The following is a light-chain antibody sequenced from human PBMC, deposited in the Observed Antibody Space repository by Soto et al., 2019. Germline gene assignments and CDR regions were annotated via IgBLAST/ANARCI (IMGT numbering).Light chain of an antibody. CDR2: DDS. J-gene: IGKJ1*01. CDR3: QQYNSYSPV. V-gene: IGKV1-5*01. CDR1: QSISSW. Sequence: DIQMTQSPSTLSASVGDRVTITCRASQSISSWLAWYQQKPGKAPKLLIYDDSSLESGVPSRFSGSGSGTEFSLTISSLLPDDFATDYCQQYNSYSPVFGQGTKVEIK.